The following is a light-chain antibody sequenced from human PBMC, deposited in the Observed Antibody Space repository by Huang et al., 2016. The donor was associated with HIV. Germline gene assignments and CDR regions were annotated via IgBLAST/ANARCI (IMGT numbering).Light chain of an antibody. CDR2: LVS. V-gene: IGKV2-28*01. CDR1: QSLLHSNGYNY. J-gene: IGKJ3*01. CDR3: MQALQTPV. Sequence: IVMTQSPLSLPVTPGEPASISCRSSQSLLHSNGYNYLDWYLQKPGQSPQLLIYLVSTRASGVPDRVSGSGSGTDFTLKISRVEAEDVGIYYCMQALQTPVFGPGTRVDIK.